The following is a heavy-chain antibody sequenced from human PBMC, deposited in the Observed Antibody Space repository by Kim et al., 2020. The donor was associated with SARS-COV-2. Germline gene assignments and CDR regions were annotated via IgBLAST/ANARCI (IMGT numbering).Heavy chain of an antibody. CDR1: GGSISSSSYY. D-gene: IGHD5-18*01. V-gene: IGHV4-39*01. CDR3: ARGLTWIQTPYYYYMDV. Sequence: SETLSLTCTVSGGSISSSSYYWGWIRQPPGKGLEWIGSIYYSGSTYYNPSLKSRVTISVDTSKNQFSLKLSSVTAADTAVYYCARGLTWIQTPYYYYMDVWGKGTTVTVSS. J-gene: IGHJ6*03. CDR2: IYYSGST.